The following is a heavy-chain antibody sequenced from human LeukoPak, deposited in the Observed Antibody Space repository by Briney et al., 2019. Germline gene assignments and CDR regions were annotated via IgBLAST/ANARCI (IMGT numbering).Heavy chain of an antibody. V-gene: IGHV3-33*03. CDR2: IWSDGSKE. CDR1: GFSFSDYG. CDR3: AKDASGPYNSLFDP. J-gene: IGHJ5*02. D-gene: IGHD6-19*01. Sequence: GGSLRLSCAASGFSFSDYGMHWVRQAPDKGLEWVAVIWSDGSKENYADSVKGRFTISRDNSKNTVFLQMNSLRAEDTAVYYCAKDASGPYNSLFDPWGQGTLVIVSP.